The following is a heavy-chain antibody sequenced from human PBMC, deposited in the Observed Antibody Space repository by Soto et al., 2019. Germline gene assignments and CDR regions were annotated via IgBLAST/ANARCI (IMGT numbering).Heavy chain of an antibody. D-gene: IGHD6-19*01. Sequence: KASETLSLTCSVSGGSMNNYYWSWIRQPAGKGLEWIGRIYSTGSTNYNPSLKSRLTMSLDTSKNQFSLNLSSVIVADTAMYYCAIGSTVAGRRHYFDHWGQGILVTV. CDR3: AIGSTVAGRRHYFDH. V-gene: IGHV4-4*07. CDR2: IYSTGST. CDR1: GGSMNNYY. J-gene: IGHJ4*02.